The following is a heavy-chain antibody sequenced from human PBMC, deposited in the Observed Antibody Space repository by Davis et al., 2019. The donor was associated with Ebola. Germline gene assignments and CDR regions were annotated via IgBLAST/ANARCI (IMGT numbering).Heavy chain of an antibody. D-gene: IGHD1-26*01. Sequence: GGSLKISCAASGFTFSGSAMHWVRQASGKGLEWVGRIRSKANSYATAYAAPVKGRFTISRDDSKNTAYLQMNSLKTEDTAVYYCTTTTTHFDYWGQGTLVTVSS. CDR2: IRSKANSYAT. CDR1: GFTFSGSA. J-gene: IGHJ4*02. V-gene: IGHV3-73*01. CDR3: TTTTTHFDY.